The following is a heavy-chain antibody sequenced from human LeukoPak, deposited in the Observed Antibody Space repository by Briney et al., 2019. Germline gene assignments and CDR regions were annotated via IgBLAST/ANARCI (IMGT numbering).Heavy chain of an antibody. V-gene: IGHV3-53*01. CDR2: IYSGGST. D-gene: IGHD1-26*01. CDR3: ARDGGYGSYVSPSNWYFDL. CDR1: GFTVSNNY. J-gene: IGHJ2*01. Sequence: PGGSLRLSCAASGFTVSNNYMNWVRQAPGKGLEWVSVIYSGGSTDYADSVKGRFTISRDNSKNTLYLQMNNLRAEDTAVYHCARDGGYGSYVSPSNWYFDLWGRGTLVTVSS.